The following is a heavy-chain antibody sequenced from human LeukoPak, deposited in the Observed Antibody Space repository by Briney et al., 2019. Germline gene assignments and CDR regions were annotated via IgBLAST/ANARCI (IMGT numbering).Heavy chain of an antibody. D-gene: IGHD1-26*01. CDR1: GFTFSSYS. CDR2: ISSSSSYI. J-gene: IGHJ4*02. V-gene: IGHV3-21*01. Sequence: GGSLRLSCAASGFTFSSYSMNWVRQAPGKGLEWVSSISSSSSYIYYADSVKGRSTISRDNAKNSLYLQMNSLRAEDTAVYYCAREWELTVFDYWGQGTLVTVSS. CDR3: AREWELTVFDY.